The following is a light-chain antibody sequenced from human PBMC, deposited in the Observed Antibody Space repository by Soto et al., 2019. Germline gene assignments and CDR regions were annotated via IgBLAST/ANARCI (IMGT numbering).Light chain of an antibody. Sequence: IQLTQSPSSLSASVGDRVTITCRASQDIAIYLAWYQQKPGEAPKLLIYAASTLYGGVPSRFSGSGAGTEFTLTITGLQPEDFATYFCQQFHTYPWTFGQGTKVDNK. V-gene: IGKV1-9*01. CDR2: AAS. J-gene: IGKJ1*01. CDR3: QQFHTYPWT. CDR1: QDIAIY.